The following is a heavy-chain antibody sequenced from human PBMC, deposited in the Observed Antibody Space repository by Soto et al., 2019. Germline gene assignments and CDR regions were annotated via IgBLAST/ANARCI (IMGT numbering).Heavy chain of an antibody. Sequence: QVQLQESGPGLVKPSQTLSLTCTVSGGSISSGDYYWSWIRQPPGKGLEWIGYIFYSGTTYYNPSLKSLVTISADTSKNQFSLKLSSVTAADTAVYYCASDGYCTNGVCYTVFEYWGQGTLVTVSS. D-gene: IGHD2-8*01. J-gene: IGHJ4*02. CDR2: IFYSGTT. CDR1: GGSISSGDYY. CDR3: ASDGYCTNGVCYTVFEY. V-gene: IGHV4-30-4*01.